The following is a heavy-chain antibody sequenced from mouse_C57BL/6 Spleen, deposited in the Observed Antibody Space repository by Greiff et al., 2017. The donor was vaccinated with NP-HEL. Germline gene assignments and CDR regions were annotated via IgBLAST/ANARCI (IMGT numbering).Heavy chain of an antibody. CDR3: ARGYNYDDGGYWYFDV. Sequence: VQLQQSGPELVKPGDSVKISCKASGYSFTGYFMNWVMQSHGKSLEWIGRINPYNGDIFYIQKFKGKATLTVDKSSSTASRELRSLTSEDSAVYYCARGYNYDDGGYWYFDVWGTGTTVTVSS. J-gene: IGHJ1*03. CDR1: GYSFTGYF. CDR2: INPYNGDI. D-gene: IGHD2-12*01. V-gene: IGHV1-20*01.